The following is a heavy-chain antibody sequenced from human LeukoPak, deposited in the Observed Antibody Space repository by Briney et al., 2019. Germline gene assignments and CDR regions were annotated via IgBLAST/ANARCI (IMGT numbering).Heavy chain of an antibody. CDR3: ARVVWCSGGSCYWRYYYYMDV. D-gene: IGHD2-15*01. J-gene: IGHJ6*03. V-gene: IGHV4-4*02. CDR2: INHSGST. Sequence: SGTLSLTCAVSGGSISSSNWWSWVRQPPGKGLEWIGEINHSGSTNYNPSLKSRVTISVDTSKNQFSLKLSSVTAADTAVYYCARVVWCSGGSCYWRYYYYMDVWGKGPTVTVSS. CDR1: GGSISSSNW.